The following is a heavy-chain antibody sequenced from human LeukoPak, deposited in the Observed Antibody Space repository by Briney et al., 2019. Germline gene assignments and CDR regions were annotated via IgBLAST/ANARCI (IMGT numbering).Heavy chain of an antibody. J-gene: IGHJ5*02. CDR1: GGSIDNNTW. Sequence: SETLSLTCTVSGGSIDNNTWWSWVRQPPGGGLEWIGEINHREATIYNPSLESRVTISVDKSKNQFSLKLSSVTAADTAVYYCARQGDILTGSGFWFDPWGQGTLVTVSS. V-gene: IGHV4-4*02. CDR2: INHREAT. D-gene: IGHD3-9*01. CDR3: ARQGDILTGSGFWFDP.